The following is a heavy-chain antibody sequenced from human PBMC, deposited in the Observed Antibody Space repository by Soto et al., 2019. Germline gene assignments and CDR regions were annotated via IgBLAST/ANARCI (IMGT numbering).Heavy chain of an antibody. D-gene: IGHD6-13*01. Sequence: QITLKESGPTLVKPTQTLTLTCTFSGFSLTTSGVGVGWIRQPPGKALEWLALIYWNDVKRYSPSLKSRLTLTKDTSKNQGVLTVTNMDPVDTATYACAHSAIYTSTSFYFDQWGQGTLVTVSS. V-gene: IGHV2-5*01. CDR3: AHSAIYTSTSFYFDQ. J-gene: IGHJ4*02. CDR2: IYWNDVK. CDR1: GFSLTTSGVG.